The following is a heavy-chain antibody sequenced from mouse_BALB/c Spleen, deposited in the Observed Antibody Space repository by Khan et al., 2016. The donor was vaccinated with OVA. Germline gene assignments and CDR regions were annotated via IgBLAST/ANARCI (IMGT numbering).Heavy chain of an antibody. V-gene: IGHV1S137*01. CDR3: ARGSGNSRFAY. CDR1: GYTFTDFA. D-gene: IGHD1-3*01. CDR2: ISTYYGDA. Sequence: QVQLKESGAELVRPGVSVKLSCKGSGYTFTDFAMHWVKQSHAKSLEWIGVISTYYGDATYNQKFKGKATMTVDKSSSTAYMELARLTSDVSAIYYCARGSGNSRFAYWGQGTLVTVSA. J-gene: IGHJ3*01.